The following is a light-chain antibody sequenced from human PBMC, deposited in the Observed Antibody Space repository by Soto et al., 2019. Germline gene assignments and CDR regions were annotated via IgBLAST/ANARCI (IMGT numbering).Light chain of an antibody. CDR1: SSDVGGYNY. Sequence: QSALTQPASVSGSPGQSITISCTGTSSDVGGYNYVSWYQQHPGKAPKLMIYDVSNRPSGVSARFSGSKSGNTASLTISGLHAEDEADYYCSSYTSSSTPYVVFGGGTKLTVL. J-gene: IGLJ2*01. CDR3: SSYTSSSTPYVV. CDR2: DVS. V-gene: IGLV2-14*01.